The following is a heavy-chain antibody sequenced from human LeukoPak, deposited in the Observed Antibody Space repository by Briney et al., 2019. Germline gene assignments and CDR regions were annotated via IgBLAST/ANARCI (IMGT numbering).Heavy chain of an antibody. V-gene: IGHV4-34*01. CDR1: GGSFSGYS. CDR2: INHSGST. D-gene: IGHD6-19*01. CDR3: ARGGRSSGWRGRGYYFDY. Sequence: SETLSLTCAVYGGSFSGYSWSWIRQPPGKGLEWIGEINHSGSTNYNPSLKSRVTISVDTSKNQFSLKLSSVTAADTAVYYCARGGRSSGWRGRGYYFDYWGQGTLVTVSS. J-gene: IGHJ4*02.